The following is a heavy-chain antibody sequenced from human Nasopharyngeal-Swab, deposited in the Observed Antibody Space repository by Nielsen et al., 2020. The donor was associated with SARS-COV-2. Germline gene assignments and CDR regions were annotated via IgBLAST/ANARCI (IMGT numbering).Heavy chain of an antibody. D-gene: IGHD3-10*01. J-gene: IGHJ5*02. CDR3: ARDRVGSGSEVDP. V-gene: IGHV1-46*01. CDR1: GYTFTSYY. Sequence: VMVSCTASGYTFTSYYMHWVRQAPGQGLEWMGIINPSGGSTSYAQKFQGIVTMTRDTSTSTVYMELSSLRSEDTAVYYCARDRVGSGSEVDPWGQGTLVTVSS. CDR2: INPSGGST.